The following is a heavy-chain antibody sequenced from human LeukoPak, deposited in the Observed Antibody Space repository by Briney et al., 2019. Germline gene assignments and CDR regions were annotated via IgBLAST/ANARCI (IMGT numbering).Heavy chain of an antibody. CDR1: GFTFSNAW. J-gene: IGHJ4*02. V-gene: IGHV3-15*01. CDR2: IKSKTDGGTT. CDR3: TGSEAVAAHHY. Sequence: KPGGSLRLSCAASGFTFSNAWMSWVRQAPGKGLEWVGRIKSKTDGGTTDYAAPVKGRFTISRDDSKNTLYLQMNSLKTEDTAVYYCTGSEAVAAHHYWGQGTLVTVSS. D-gene: IGHD6-19*01.